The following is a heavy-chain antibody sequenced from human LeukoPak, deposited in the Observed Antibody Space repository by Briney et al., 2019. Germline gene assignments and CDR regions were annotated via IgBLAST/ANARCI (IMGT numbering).Heavy chain of an antibody. Sequence: ASVKVSCKASGGTFSSYAISWVRQAPGQGLEWMGGIIPIFGTANYAQKFQGRVTITTDESTSTAYMELSSLRSEDTAVYYCARYGCSSTSCYPEAVWGKGTTVTVSS. CDR2: IIPIFGTA. D-gene: IGHD2-2*01. CDR1: GGTFSSYA. J-gene: IGHJ6*04. V-gene: IGHV1-69*05. CDR3: ARYGCSSTSCYPEAV.